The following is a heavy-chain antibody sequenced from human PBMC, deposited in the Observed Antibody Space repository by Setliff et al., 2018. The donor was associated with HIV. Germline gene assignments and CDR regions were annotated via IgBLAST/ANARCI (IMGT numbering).Heavy chain of an antibody. J-gene: IGHJ4*01. D-gene: IGHD5-12*01. CDR1: GFSFSSYW. CDR3: VAYRDGYNH. Sequence: GGSLRLSCAASGFSFSSYWMHWFRKAPGKGLVLVSRINTDGSSTSYADSLKGRFTISRDNAKNTLYRQMNSLRAEDTAVYYCVAYRDGYNHWGHGTLVTVSS. V-gene: IGHV3-74*01. CDR2: INTDGSST.